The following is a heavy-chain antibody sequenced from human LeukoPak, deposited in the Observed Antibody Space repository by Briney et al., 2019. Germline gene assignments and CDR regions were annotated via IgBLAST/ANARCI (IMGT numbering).Heavy chain of an antibody. CDR2: IRSTSNTI. J-gene: IGHJ4*02. D-gene: IGHD6-19*01. CDR1: GFAFSSYE. CDR3: ARDRRSRIAVADAPVDYFDY. V-gene: IGHV3-48*03. Sequence: GGSLRLSCAASGFAFSSYEMNWVRQAPGKGLEWVSYIRSTSNTIYYADSVKGRFTISRDNAKNTLYLQMNSLRAEDTAVYYCARDRRSRIAVADAPVDYFDYWGQGTLVTVSS.